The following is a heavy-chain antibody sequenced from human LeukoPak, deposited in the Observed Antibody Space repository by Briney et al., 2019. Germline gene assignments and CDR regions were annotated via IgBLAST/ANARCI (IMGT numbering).Heavy chain of an antibody. Sequence: EASVKVSCKTSGYSFTNYYMHWVRQAPRQGLEWMGWINPNSGGTSSAQKFQGRVTMTRDTSITTVYMEMSWLTSDDTAIYYCARADRLHGGPYLIGPWGQGTLVTVSS. CDR1: GYSFTNYY. D-gene: IGHD2-21*01. V-gene: IGHV1-2*02. CDR2: INPNSGGT. J-gene: IGHJ5*02. CDR3: ARADRLHGGPYLIGP.